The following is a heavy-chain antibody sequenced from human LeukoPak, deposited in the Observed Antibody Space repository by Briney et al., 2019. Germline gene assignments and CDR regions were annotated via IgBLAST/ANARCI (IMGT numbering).Heavy chain of an antibody. J-gene: IGHJ4*02. CDR2: ITTTSTLI. CDR1: GFTFSTYD. Sequence: PGGSLRLSCAASGFTFSTYDMNWVRQAPGKGLEWVSSITTTSTLIYYADSVKGRFTISRDNAKNSLYLQMNSLRAEDTAVYYCATQHIVVVPAAIVELDYWGQGTLVTVSS. V-gene: IGHV3-21*01. CDR3: ATQHIVVVPAAIVELDY. D-gene: IGHD2-2*01.